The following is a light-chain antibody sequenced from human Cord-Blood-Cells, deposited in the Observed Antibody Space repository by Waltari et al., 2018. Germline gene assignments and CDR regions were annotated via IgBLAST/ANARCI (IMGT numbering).Light chain of an antibody. V-gene: IGLV2-14*01. Sequence: QSALTPPASVSGSPGQSITISCTGTSSHVGGYNYVSWYQQHPGKAPKLMIYDVSNRPSGVSNRFSGSKSGNTASLTISGLQAEDEADYYCSSYTSSSTVVFGGGTKLTVL. CDR3: SSYTSSSTVV. CDR2: DVS. CDR1: SSHVGGYNY. J-gene: IGLJ2*01.